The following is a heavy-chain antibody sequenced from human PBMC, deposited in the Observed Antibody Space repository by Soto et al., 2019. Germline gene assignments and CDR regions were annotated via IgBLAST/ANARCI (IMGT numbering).Heavy chain of an antibody. J-gene: IGHJ4*02. CDR2: IIPIFGTA. CDR1: GGTFSSYA. D-gene: IGHD1-26*01. V-gene: IGHV1-69*01. CDR3: ARDPSPYSGSYYPYYFDY. Sequence: QVQLVQSGAEVKKPGSSVKVSCKASGGTFSSYAISWVRQAPGQGLEWMGGIIPIFGTANYAQKFQGRVTITADESTSTAYMELSSQRSEDTAVYYCARDPSPYSGSYYPYYFDYWGQGTLVTVSS.